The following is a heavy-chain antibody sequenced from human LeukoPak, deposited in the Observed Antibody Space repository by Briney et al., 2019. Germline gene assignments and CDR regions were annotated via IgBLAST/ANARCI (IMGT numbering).Heavy chain of an antibody. CDR3: ASHYYYGSGQVPLFDY. J-gene: IGHJ4*02. D-gene: IGHD3-10*01. V-gene: IGHV3-30*04. CDR1: GFTFSSYA. Sequence: GGSLRLSCAASGFTFSSYAMHWVRQAPGKGLEWVAVISYDGSNKYYADSVKGRLTISRDNSKNTLYLQMNSLRAEDTAVYYCASHYYYGSGQVPLFDYWGQGTLVTVSS. CDR2: ISYDGSNK.